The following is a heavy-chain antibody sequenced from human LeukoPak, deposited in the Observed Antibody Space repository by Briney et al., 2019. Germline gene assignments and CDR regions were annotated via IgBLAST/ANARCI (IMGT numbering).Heavy chain of an antibody. CDR2: IYYSGST. D-gene: IGHD2-15*01. Sequence: SETLSLTCTVSGGSISSGDYYWSWIRQPPGKGLEWIGYIYYSGSTYYNPSLKSRVTISVDTSKNQFSLKLSSVTAADTAVYYCAREKLADCSGGSCYSVSFDYWGQGTLVTVSS. V-gene: IGHV4-30-4*01. CDR3: AREKLADCSGGSCYSVSFDY. J-gene: IGHJ4*02. CDR1: GGSISSGDYY.